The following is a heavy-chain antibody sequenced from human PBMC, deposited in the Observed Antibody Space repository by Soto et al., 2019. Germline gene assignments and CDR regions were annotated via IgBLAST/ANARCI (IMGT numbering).Heavy chain of an antibody. CDR3: ARQGLDTMVRGGTKIDY. CDR1: GGSISSSSYY. CDR2: IYYSGST. Sequence: QLQLQESGPGLVKPSETLSLTCTVSGGSISSSSYYWGWLRQPPGKGLEWIGSIYYSGSTYSNPYHKRRVTISVDTSKNQFSLKLSSVTAADTAVYYCARQGLDTMVRGGTKIDYWGQGTLVTVSS. V-gene: IGHV4-39*01. J-gene: IGHJ4*02. D-gene: IGHD3-10*01.